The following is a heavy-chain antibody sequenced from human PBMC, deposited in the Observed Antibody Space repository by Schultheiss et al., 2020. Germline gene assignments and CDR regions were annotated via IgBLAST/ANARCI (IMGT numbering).Heavy chain of an antibody. CDR1: GFTFDDYA. Sequence: SLRLSCAASGFTFDDYAMHWVRQAPGKGLEWVSGISWNSGSIGYADSVKGRFTISRDNSKNTLYLQMNSLRAEDTAVYYCAKSYRGRSGGSSLGDVWGQGTTVTVSS. CDR2: ISWNSGSI. J-gene: IGHJ6*02. D-gene: IGHD2-15*01. CDR3: AKSYRGRSGGSSLGDV. V-gene: IGHV3-9*01.